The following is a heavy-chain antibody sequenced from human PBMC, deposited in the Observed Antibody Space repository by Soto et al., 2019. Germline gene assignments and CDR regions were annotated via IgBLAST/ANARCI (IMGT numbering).Heavy chain of an antibody. Sequence: GGSLRLSCGASGFIFSDYSMIWVRQAPGKGLEWVSYISSSASSIYYAASLKGRFTISRDNARDSLYLQMQSLKDEDTAVYYCVRDGCTGGSCYLRYWGQGTLVTVSS. CDR1: GFIFSDYS. V-gene: IGHV3-48*02. CDR3: VRDGCTGGSCYLRY. CDR2: ISSSASSI. J-gene: IGHJ4*02. D-gene: IGHD2-15*01.